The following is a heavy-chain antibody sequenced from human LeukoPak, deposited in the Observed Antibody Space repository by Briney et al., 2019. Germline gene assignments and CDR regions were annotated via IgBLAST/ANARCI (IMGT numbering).Heavy chain of an antibody. Sequence: PSETLSLTCTVSGGSISSYYWSWIRQPAGKGLEWIGRIYTSGSTNYNPSLKSRVTMSVDTSKNQFSLKLSSVTAADTAVYYCARDYRYDFWSGPPAQGDAFDIWGQGTMVTVSS. CDR2: IYTSGST. J-gene: IGHJ3*02. CDR3: ARDYRYDFWSGPPAQGDAFDI. V-gene: IGHV4-4*07. CDR1: GGSISSYY. D-gene: IGHD3-3*01.